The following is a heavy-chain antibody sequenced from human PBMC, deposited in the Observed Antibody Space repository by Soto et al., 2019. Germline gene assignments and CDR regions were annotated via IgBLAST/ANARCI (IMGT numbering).Heavy chain of an antibody. J-gene: IGHJ5*02. D-gene: IGHD2-15*01. V-gene: IGHV4-61*01. CDR3: ARGHCSGGSCYSDWFDP. Sequence: SETLSLTCTVSGGSVSSGSYYWSWIRQPPGKGLEWIGYIYYSGSTNYNPSLKSRVTISVDTSKNQFSLKLSSVTAADTAVYYCARGHCSGGSCYSDWFDPWGQGTLVTVSS. CDR1: GGSVSSGSYY. CDR2: IYYSGST.